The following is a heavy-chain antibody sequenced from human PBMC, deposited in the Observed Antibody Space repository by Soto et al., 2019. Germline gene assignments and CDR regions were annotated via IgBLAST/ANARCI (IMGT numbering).Heavy chain of an antibody. D-gene: IGHD3-10*01. CDR1: GFTFSDYY. CDR2: ISSSGSTI. V-gene: IGHV3-11*01. J-gene: IGHJ4*02. Sequence: GGSLRLSCAASGFTFSDYYMSWIRQAPGKGLEWVSYISSSGSTIYYADSVKGRFTISRDNAKNSLYLQMNSLRAEDTAVYYCARVRVTMVRGVIIQNPNYFDYWGQGTLVTVSS. CDR3: ARVRVTMVRGVIIQNPNYFDY.